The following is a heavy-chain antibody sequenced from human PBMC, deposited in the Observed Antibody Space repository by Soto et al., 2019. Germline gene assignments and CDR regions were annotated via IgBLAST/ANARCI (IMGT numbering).Heavy chain of an antibody. V-gene: IGHV3-48*04. CDR3: ARDPYGSGSYKVGMGY. D-gene: IGHD3-10*01. J-gene: IGHJ4*02. CDR2: ISSSSSTI. CDR1: GFTFSSYS. Sequence: GGSLRLSCAASGFTFSSYSMNWVRQAPGKGLEWVSYISSSSSTIYYADSVKGRFTISRDNAKNSLYLQMNSLRAEDTALYYCARDPYGSGSYKVGMGYWGQGTLVTVSS.